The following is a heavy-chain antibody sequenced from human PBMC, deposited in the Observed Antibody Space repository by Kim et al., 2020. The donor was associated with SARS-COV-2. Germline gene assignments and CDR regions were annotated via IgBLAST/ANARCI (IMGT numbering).Heavy chain of an antibody. V-gene: IGHV3-21*01. CDR3: ARASSSWDWNYFDY. D-gene: IGHD6-13*01. Sequence: ADSVKGRFTTSRDNAKNTLYLQMNSLRAEDTAVYYCARASSSWDWNYFDYWGQGTLVTVSS. J-gene: IGHJ4*02.